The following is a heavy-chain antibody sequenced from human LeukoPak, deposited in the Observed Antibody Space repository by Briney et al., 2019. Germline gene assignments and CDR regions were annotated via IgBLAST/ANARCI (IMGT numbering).Heavy chain of an antibody. J-gene: IGHJ5*02. CDR1: GFTFDDYA. CDR2: ISWNSGSI. Sequence: GRSLRLSCAASGFTFDDYAMHWVRQAPGKGLEWVSGISWNSGSIGYADSVKGRFTISRDNAKNSLYLQMNSLRAEDTALYYCAKDGGSGWLYNWYDPWGQGNL. CDR3: AKDGGSGWLYNWYDP. V-gene: IGHV3-9*01. D-gene: IGHD6-19*01.